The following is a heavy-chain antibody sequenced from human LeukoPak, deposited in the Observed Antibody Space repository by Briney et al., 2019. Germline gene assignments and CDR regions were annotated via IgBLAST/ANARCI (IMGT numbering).Heavy chain of an antibody. CDR3: ARRGGSYYGEFDY. J-gene: IGHJ4*02. V-gene: IGHV1-69*13. CDR1: GGTFSSYA. CDR2: IIPMFGTA. D-gene: IGHD1-26*01. Sequence: SVKVSCKASGGTFSSYAISWVRQAPGQGLEWMGGIIPMFGTANFAQKFQGRVTITADESTSTAYMELSSLRSDDTAVYYCARRGGSYYGEFDYWGQGTLVTVSS.